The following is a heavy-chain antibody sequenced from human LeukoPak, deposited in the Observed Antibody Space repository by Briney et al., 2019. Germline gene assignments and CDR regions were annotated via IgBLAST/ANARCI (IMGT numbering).Heavy chain of an antibody. V-gene: IGHV3-23*01. Sequence: GGSLRLSCAAPGFTFSNYNMSWVRQAPGKGLEWVSAISGSGGSTYYADSVKGRFTISRDNSKNTLYLQMNSLRAEDTAVYYRAKDVGYYDSSGFGQSYYFDYWGQGTLVTVSS. CDR2: ISGSGGST. CDR1: GFTFSNYN. CDR3: AKDVGYYDSSGFGQSYYFDY. D-gene: IGHD3-22*01. J-gene: IGHJ4*02.